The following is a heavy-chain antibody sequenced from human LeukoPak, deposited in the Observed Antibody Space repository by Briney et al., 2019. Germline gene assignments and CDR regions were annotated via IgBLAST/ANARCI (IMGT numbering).Heavy chain of an antibody. CDR3: ARDGRRITVAGTGDN. CDR1: GYTFTSYH. D-gene: IGHD6-19*01. J-gene: IGHJ4*02. V-gene: IGHV1-46*01. CDR2: INPNVGST. Sequence: ASVKVSCKASGYTFTSYHVHWVRQAPGQGLEWLGIINPNVGSTNYAQKFQGRVTLTSDTSTSTVYMELSSLRSDDTAVYYCARDGRRITVAGTGDNWGQGALVTVSS.